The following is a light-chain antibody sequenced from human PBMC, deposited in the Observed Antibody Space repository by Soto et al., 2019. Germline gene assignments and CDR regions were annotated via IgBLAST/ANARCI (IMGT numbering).Light chain of an antibody. CDR2: EVS. CDR1: SSDVGSYNY. J-gene: IGLJ2*01. V-gene: IGLV2-14*01. Sequence: QSALTQPASVSGSPGQSITLSCTGTSSDVGSYNYVSWYQQHPGKAPKLMIYEVSNRPSGVSNRFSGSKSGNTASLTISGLQAEDEGDYYCSSYTSSNTVIFGGGTKLTVL. CDR3: SSYTSSNTVI.